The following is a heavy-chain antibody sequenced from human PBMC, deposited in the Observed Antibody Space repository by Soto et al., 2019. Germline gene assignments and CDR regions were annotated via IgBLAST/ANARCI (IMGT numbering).Heavy chain of an antibody. V-gene: IGHV1-8*01. CDR2: MNPNSGNT. CDR1: GYTFITYD. CDR3: ASGLGGTVFGVIIVEGPDYFDN. Sequence: QVQLVQSGAEVKKPGASVKVSCQASGYTFITYDIHWVRQATGQGLEWVGWMNPNSGNTGYAQKFQGRVIMTRNTSISTAYMEVSSLRSEDPAVYYCASGLGGTVFGVIIVEGPDYFDNWGQGTLVTVSS. D-gene: IGHD3-3*01. J-gene: IGHJ4*02.